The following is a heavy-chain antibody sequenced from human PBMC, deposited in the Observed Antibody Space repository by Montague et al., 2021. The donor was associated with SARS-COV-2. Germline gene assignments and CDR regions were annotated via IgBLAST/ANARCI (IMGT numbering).Heavy chain of an antibody. CDR2: ISGSGYST. V-gene: IGHV3-23*01. CDR3: VRSFYCSSSSCSGSYYYGMDL. J-gene: IGHJ6*02. CDR1: GITFSSHA. Sequence: SLRLSCAASGITFSSHAMSWVRQAPGKGLEWVSAISGSGYSTYYVDSVKGRFTISRDNSKSTLHLLMNSLRAEDTAVYYCVRSFYCSSSSCSGSYYYGMDLWGQGTTVTVSS. D-gene: IGHD2-2*01.